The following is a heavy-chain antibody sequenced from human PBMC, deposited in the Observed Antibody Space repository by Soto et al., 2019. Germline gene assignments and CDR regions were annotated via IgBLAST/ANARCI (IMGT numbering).Heavy chain of an antibody. CDR1: GFTFSSYS. V-gene: IGHV3-21*01. J-gene: IGHJ6*02. CDR3: AREGADSSSWYYYYYGMDV. Sequence: EVQLVESGGGLVKPGGSLRLSCAASGFTFSSYSMNWVRQAPGKGLEWVSSISSSSSYIYYADSVKGRFTISRDNAKNSLYRQMNSLRAEDTAVYYCAREGADSSSWYYYYYGMDVWGQGTTVTVSS. D-gene: IGHD6-13*01. CDR2: ISSSSSYI.